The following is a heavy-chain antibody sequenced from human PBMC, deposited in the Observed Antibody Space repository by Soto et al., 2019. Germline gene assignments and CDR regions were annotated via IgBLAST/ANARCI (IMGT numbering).Heavy chain of an antibody. CDR2: IVVGSGNT. D-gene: IGHD6-6*01. V-gene: IGHV1-58*01. J-gene: IGHJ6*02. Sequence: SVKVSCKASGFTFTSSAVQWVRQARGHRLEWIGWIVVGSGNTNYAQKFRERVTITRDMSTGTAYMQLSSLRSDDTAVYYCAARGATGSSYYSGQDVWGQGTTDTVSS. CDR1: GFTFTSSA. CDR3: AARGATGSSYYSGQDV.